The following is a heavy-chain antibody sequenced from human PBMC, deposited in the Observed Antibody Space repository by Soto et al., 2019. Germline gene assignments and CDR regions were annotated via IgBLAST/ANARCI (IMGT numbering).Heavy chain of an antibody. Sequence: QVQLVESGGGVVQPGRSLRLSCAASGFTFSSYGMHWVRQAPGKGLEWVAVLWYDGSNKYYADSVKGRFTISSDNSKNTLYLPMNSPGAEDTAGDYCVRGPSDTATANFDYWGQGTLVTVSS. CDR3: VRGPSDTATANFDY. D-gene: IGHD5-18*01. V-gene: IGHV3-33*01. CDR2: LWYDGSNK. J-gene: IGHJ4*02. CDR1: GFTFSSYG.